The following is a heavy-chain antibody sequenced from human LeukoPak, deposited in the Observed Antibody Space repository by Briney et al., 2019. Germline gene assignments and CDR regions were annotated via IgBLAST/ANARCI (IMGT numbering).Heavy chain of an antibody. J-gene: IGHJ4*02. CDR3: ARLECSGGSCYPFDY. CDR1: GGSISSSSYY. V-gene: IGHV4-39*01. CDR2: IYYSGST. D-gene: IGHD2-15*01. Sequence: PSETLSLTCTVSGGSISSSSYYWGWIRQPPGKGLEWIGSIYYSGSTYYNPSLKSRVTISVDTSKNQFSLKLSSVTAADTAVYYCARLECSGGSCYPFDYWGQGTLVTVSS.